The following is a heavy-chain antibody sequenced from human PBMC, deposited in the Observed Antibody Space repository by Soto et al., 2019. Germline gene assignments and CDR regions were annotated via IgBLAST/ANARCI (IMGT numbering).Heavy chain of an antibody. CDR3: ARHSSGRRHPGFDY. J-gene: IGHJ4*02. D-gene: IGHD1-26*01. CDR1: GGSISSSTYY. V-gene: IGHV4-39*01. CDR2: IYDGGSS. Sequence: QLQLQESGPGLVKPSETLSLTCTVSGGSISSSTYYWGWVRQPPGKGLEWIASIYDGGSSHYHPSISTRFTISVDTSKNQFSLKLSSMTAADTAVYYCARHSSGRRHPGFDYWGQGTLVTVSS.